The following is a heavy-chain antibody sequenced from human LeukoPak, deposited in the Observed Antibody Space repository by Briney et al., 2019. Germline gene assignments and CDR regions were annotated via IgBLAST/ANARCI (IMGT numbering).Heavy chain of an antibody. CDR3: ARHSGGTFDY. D-gene: IGHD3-10*01. J-gene: IGHJ4*02. V-gene: IGHV3-7*01. Sequence: GGSLRLSCAASGFTFSNYWMSWVRQAPGKGLEWVANIKQDGSEKYYVDSVKGRFTISRDNAKNSLYLQMNSLRAEDTAVYYCARHSGGTFDYWGQGTLVTVSS. CDR2: IKQDGSEK. CDR1: GFTFSNYW.